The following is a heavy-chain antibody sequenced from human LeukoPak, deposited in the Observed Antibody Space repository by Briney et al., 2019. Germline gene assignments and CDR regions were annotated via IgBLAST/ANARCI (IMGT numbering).Heavy chain of an antibody. CDR1: GFTFSNYW. D-gene: IGHD3-10*01. V-gene: IGHV3-30-3*01. J-gene: IGHJ6*02. Sequence: GGSLRLSCEGSGFTFSNYWTGWVRQGPGKGLEWVAVMSYDETKKYYADSVKGRFTVSRDNSKNTLYLEMDSLTDDDTAVYYCARDEEAGGLDVWGQGTTVTVSS. CDR3: ARDEEAGGLDV. CDR2: MSYDETKK.